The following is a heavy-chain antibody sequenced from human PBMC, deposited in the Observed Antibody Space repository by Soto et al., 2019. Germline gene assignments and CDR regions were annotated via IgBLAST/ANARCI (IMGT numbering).Heavy chain of an antibody. Sequence: EVQLVESGGGLIQPGGSLRLSCGVSVFTVTRNYMSWVRQAPGKGLEWVSVIYSGGSTYYADSVKGRFNFSRDTSKNTVYLQMNSLRAEDTAVYYCARDLSAGTFDYWGQGTLVTVSS. J-gene: IGHJ4*02. D-gene: IGHD6-13*01. CDR2: IYSGGST. CDR3: ARDLSAGTFDY. CDR1: VFTVTRNY. V-gene: IGHV3-53*01.